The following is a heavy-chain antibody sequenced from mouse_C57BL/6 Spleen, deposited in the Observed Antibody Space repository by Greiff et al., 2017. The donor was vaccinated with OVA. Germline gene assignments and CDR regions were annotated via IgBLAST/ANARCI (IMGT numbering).Heavy chain of an antibody. CDR3: ARTRGNYPYYFDY. D-gene: IGHD2-1*01. V-gene: IGHV5-17*01. J-gene: IGHJ2*01. CDR2: ISSGSSTI. Sequence: EVQLVESGGGLVKPGGSLKLSCAASGFTFSDYGMHWVRQAPEKGLEWVAYISSGSSTIYYADTVKGRFTISRDNAKNTLFLQRTRLRAEDTAMYYCARTRGNYPYYFDYWGQGTTLTVSS. CDR1: GFTFSDYG.